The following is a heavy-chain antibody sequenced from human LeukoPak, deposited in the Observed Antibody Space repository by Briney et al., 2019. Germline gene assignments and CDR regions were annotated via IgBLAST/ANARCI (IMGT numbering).Heavy chain of an antibody. CDR2: INHSGST. D-gene: IGHD2-2*01. CDR3: ARGERTRKYIVVVPAARGGAWFDP. CDR1: GGSFSGYY. Sequence: PSETLSLTCAVYGGSFSGYYWSWIRQPPGKGLERIGEINHSGSTNYNPSLKSRVTISVDTSKNQFSLKLSSVTAADTAVYYCARGERTRKYIVVVPAARGGAWFDPWGQGTLVTVSS. V-gene: IGHV4-34*01. J-gene: IGHJ5*02.